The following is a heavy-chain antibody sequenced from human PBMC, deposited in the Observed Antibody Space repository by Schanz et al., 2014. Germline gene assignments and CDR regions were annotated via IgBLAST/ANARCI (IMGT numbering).Heavy chain of an antibody. CDR2: IYIGSNT. J-gene: IGHJ4*02. CDR3: TRGRTAYAFDD. Sequence: EVQLLESGGGLVQPGGSLRLSCAASGFSVGNKDMNWVRQAPGKGLEWVAFIYIGSNTDYADSVKSRFTISRDNSKNTLNNQISSLTDEAAAEYCATRGRTAYAFDDWGQGTLVTVSS. D-gene: IGHD2-21*02. CDR1: GFSVGNKD. V-gene: IGHV3-66*01.